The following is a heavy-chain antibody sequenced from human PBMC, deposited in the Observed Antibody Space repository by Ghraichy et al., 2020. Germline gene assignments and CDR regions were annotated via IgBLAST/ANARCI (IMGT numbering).Heavy chain of an antibody. CDR1: GFTFSNAW. J-gene: IGHJ4*02. CDR2: IKSKTDGGTT. V-gene: IGHV3-15*01. Sequence: GGSLRLSCAASGFTFSNAWMSWVRQAPGKGLEWVGRIKSKTDGGTTDYAAPVKGRFTISRDDSKNTLYLQMNSLKTEDTAVYYCTTDQWQQLVSGLWDYWGQGTLVTVSS. D-gene: IGHD6-13*01. CDR3: TTDQWQQLVSGLWDY.